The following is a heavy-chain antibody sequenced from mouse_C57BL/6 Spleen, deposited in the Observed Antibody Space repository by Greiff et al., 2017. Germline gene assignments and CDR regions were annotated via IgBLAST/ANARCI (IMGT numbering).Heavy chain of an antibody. CDR2: ISSGGSYT. CDR1: GFTFSSYG. Sequence: EVQRVESGGDLVKPGGSPKLSCAASGFTFSSYGMSWVRQTPDKRLEWVATISSGGSYTYYPDSVKGRFTISRDNAKNTLYLQMSSLKSEDTAMYYCARPGTGNYFDYWGQGTTLTVSS. CDR3: ARPGTGNYFDY. J-gene: IGHJ2*01. V-gene: IGHV5-6*01. D-gene: IGHD4-1*01.